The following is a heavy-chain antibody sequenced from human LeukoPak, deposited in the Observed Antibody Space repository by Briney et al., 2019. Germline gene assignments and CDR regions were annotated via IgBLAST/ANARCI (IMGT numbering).Heavy chain of an antibody. V-gene: IGHV1-2*06. CDR2: INPNSGGT. Sequence: ASVKVSCKASGYTFTGYYMHWVRQAPGQGLEWMGRINPNSGGTNYAQKFQGRVTMTRDTSISTAYMELSRLRSEDTAVYYCAREGGAKNWFDPWGQGTLVTVSS. CDR3: AREGGAKNWFDP. D-gene: IGHD3-10*01. J-gene: IGHJ5*02. CDR1: GYTFTGYY.